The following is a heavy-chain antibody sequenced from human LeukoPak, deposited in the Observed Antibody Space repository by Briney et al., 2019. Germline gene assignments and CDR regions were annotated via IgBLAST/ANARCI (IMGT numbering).Heavy chain of an antibody. CDR2: ISASGSTI. Sequence: GGSLRLSCAASGLTLSNYAMSWVRQAPGKGPEWVSVISASGSTIHYADSVKGRFTVSRDNSKNTLYLEMNSLRADGTAVYYCATRWYSGSPGDYWGQGTLVTVSS. J-gene: IGHJ4*02. CDR3: ATRWYSGSPGDY. D-gene: IGHD1-26*01. V-gene: IGHV3-23*01. CDR1: GLTLSNYA.